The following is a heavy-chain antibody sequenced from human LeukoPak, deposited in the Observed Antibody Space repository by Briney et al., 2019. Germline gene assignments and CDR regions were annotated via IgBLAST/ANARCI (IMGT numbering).Heavy chain of an antibody. J-gene: IGHJ6*03. CDR1: GFTFSSYG. Sequence: PGGSLRLSCAASGFTFSSYGMHWVRQAPGKGLEWVAVIWYDGSNKYYADSVKGRFTISRDNSKNTLYLQMNSLRAEDTALYYCAKDMGSSSSSYYMDVWGKGTTVTVSS. CDR2: IWYDGSNK. CDR3: AKDMGSSSSSYYMDV. D-gene: IGHD6-6*01. V-gene: IGHV3-30*02.